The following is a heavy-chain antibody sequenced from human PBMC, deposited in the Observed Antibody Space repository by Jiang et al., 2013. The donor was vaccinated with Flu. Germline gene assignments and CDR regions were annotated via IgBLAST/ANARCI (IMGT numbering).Heavy chain of an antibody. D-gene: IGHD3-9*01. CDR2: INPKSGGT. V-gene: IGHV1-2*06. CDR3: ARGNYDILSANYNKNCDGFDI. J-gene: IGHJ3*02. Sequence: GLEWMGRINPKSGGTNYAQKFQGRVTLTRDTSIDTASMELSRLRSDDTAIYYCARGNYDILSANYNKNCDGFDIWGQGTMVTVSS.